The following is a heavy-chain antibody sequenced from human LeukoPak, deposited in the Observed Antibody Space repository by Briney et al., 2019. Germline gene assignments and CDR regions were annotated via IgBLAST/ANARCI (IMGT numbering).Heavy chain of an antibody. J-gene: IGHJ4*02. D-gene: IGHD1-26*01. CDR3: AREGSGNTGGGDY. CDR1: GGSISSYY. Sequence: SETLSLTCTVSGGSISSYYWSWVRQPPGKGLEWIGYIYYSGSTNYNPSLNSRVTISVDTSKNQFSLKLSSVTAADMAVYYFAREGSGNTGGGDYWGQGTLVTVSS. CDR2: IYYSGST. V-gene: IGHV4-59*01.